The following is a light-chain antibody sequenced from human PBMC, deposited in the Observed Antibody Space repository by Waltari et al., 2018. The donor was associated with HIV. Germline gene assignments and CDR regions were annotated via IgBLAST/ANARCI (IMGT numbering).Light chain of an antibody. V-gene: IGLV2-14*01. Sequence: QSALTQPASVSGSPGQSITISCTATSSDVGRYHYVSWYQQHPGKAPELMMYEVNNRPSGVSNRFSGSKSGNTASLTISGLQAEDEADYYCISYTGFTTPYVFGTGTKVTVL. CDR3: ISYTGFTTPYV. CDR2: EVN. J-gene: IGLJ1*01. CDR1: SSDVGRYHY.